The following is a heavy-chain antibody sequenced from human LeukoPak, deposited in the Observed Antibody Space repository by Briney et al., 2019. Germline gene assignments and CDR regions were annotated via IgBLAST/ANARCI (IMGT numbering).Heavy chain of an antibody. Sequence: GGSLRLSCAASGFTFSSYSMNWVRQAPGKGLEWVSYISSSSSTIYYADSVKGRFTISRDNAKNSLYLQMNSLRAEDTAVYYCARGGLQLWLSDFDYWGQGTLVTVSS. D-gene: IGHD5-18*01. CDR2: ISSSSSTI. CDR1: GFTFSSYS. J-gene: IGHJ4*02. V-gene: IGHV3-48*04. CDR3: ARGGLQLWLSDFDY.